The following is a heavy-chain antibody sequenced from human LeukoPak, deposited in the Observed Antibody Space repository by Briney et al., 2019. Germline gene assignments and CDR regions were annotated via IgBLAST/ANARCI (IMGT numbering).Heavy chain of an antibody. J-gene: IGHJ4*02. CDR3: ARVRAAAGTFDY. D-gene: IGHD6-13*01. Sequence: GGSLRLSCAASAFTFSAYWMSWVRQAPGKGLEWVANIKQDGSEKYYVDSVKGRFTISRDNAKNSLYLQMNSLRAEDTAVYYCARVRAAAGTFDYWGQGTLVTVSS. CDR2: IKQDGSEK. CDR1: AFTFSAYW. V-gene: IGHV3-7*05.